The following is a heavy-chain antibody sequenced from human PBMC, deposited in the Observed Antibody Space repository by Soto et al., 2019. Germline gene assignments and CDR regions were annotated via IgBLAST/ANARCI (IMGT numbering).Heavy chain of an antibody. CDR3: ARGPLDCSGGSCYWSYYYGMDV. D-gene: IGHD2-15*01. CDR1: GGSISSGGYY. V-gene: IGHV4-31*03. Sequence: SETLPLTCTVSGGSISSGGYYWSWIRQHPGKGLEWIGYIYYSGSTYYNPSLKSRVTISVDTSKNQFSLKLSSVTAADTAVYYCARGPLDCSGGSCYWSYYYGMDVWGQGTTVTVSS. J-gene: IGHJ6*02. CDR2: IYYSGST.